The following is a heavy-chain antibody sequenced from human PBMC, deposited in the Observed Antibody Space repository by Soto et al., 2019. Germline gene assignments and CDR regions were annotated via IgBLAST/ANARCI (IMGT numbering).Heavy chain of an antibody. CDR1: GFTFSSYA. CDR2: VSGSGDNT. V-gene: IGHV3-23*01. J-gene: IGHJ4*02. CDR3: AKDGGQWLAYFDY. D-gene: IGHD6-19*01. Sequence: EVQLLESGGGLVQPGGSLRLSCAASGFTFSSYAMSWVRQAPGKGLEWVSTVSGSGDNTYYADSVKGRFTISRDNSKNTLYLQMNSLRAEDTAVYYCAKDGGQWLAYFDYWGQGTLVTVSS.